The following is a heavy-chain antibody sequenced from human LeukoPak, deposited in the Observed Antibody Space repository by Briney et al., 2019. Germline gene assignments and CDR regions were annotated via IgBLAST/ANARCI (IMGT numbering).Heavy chain of an antibody. D-gene: IGHD3-10*02. CDR1: GFNFGAFS. V-gene: IGHV3-7*01. CDR3: AELGITMIGGV. Sequence: GGSLRLSCAASGFNFGAFSMAWVRQAPGKGLEWVTYMNEYGSEIFYVDSVKDRFTISRDNAKNSLYLQMNSLRAEDTAVYFCAELGITMIGGVWGKGTTVTISS. CDR2: MNEYGSEI. J-gene: IGHJ6*04.